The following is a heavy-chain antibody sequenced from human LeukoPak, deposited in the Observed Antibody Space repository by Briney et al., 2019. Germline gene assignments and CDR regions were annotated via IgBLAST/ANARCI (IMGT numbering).Heavy chain of an antibody. V-gene: IGHV1-8*01. J-gene: IGHJ4*02. CDR1: GYTFTNYD. D-gene: IGHD3-10*01. Sequence: ASVKVSCKASGYTFTNYDINWVRQAAGQGLEWMGWMNPNSGDTGYVEKFQGRVTMTRHTSMNTAYMELSRLRSEDTAVYYCVAHLQFRGPFDYWGQGTLVTVSS. CDR3: VAHLQFRGPFDY. CDR2: MNPNSGDT.